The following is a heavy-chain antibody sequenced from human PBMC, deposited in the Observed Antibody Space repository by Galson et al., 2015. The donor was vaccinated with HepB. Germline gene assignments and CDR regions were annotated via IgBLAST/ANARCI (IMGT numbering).Heavy chain of an antibody. CDR2: VTGSGSNT. D-gene: IGHD2-8*01. V-gene: IGHV3-23*01. J-gene: IGHJ6*03. CDR1: GFTFSSYS. CDR3: AKADALYNYYYYYMDV. Sequence: SLRLSCAASGFTFSSYSMNWVRQAPGKGLEWVSTVTGSGSNTYYADSVKGRFTISRDNSKNTVYVQMDSLRAEDTAVYYCAKADALYNYYYYYMDVWGKGTTVTVSS.